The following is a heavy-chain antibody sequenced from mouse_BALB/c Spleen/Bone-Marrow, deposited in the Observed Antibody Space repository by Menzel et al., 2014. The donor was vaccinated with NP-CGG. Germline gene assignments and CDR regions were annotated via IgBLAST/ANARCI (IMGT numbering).Heavy chain of an antibody. J-gene: IGHJ2*01. CDR3: ARGNYYGHLDY. D-gene: IGHD2-1*01. Sequence: EVHLVESGGGLVQPGGSLKLSCAASGFDFSRYWMSWVRQAPGKGLQWIGEINPDSRTINYTPSLKDKFIISRDNAKNTLYLQMSKVRSEDTALYYCARGNYYGHLDYWDQGTTLTVSS. CDR2: INPDSRTI. CDR1: GFDFSRYW. V-gene: IGHV4-1*02.